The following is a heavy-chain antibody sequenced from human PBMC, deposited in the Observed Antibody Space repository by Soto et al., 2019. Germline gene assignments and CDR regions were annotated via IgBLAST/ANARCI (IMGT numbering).Heavy chain of an antibody. J-gene: IGHJ4*02. Sequence: GGSLRLSCAASGFTFSSYAMHWVRQAPGKGLEWVAVISYDGSNKYYADSVKGRFTISRDNSKNTLYLQMNSLRAEDTAVYYCAREEITMIYGDWGQGTLVTVSS. D-gene: IGHD3-22*01. V-gene: IGHV3-30-3*01. CDR3: AREEITMIYGD. CDR1: GFTFSSYA. CDR2: ISYDGSNK.